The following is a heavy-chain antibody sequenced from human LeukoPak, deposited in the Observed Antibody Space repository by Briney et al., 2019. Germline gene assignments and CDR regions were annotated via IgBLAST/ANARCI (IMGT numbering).Heavy chain of an antibody. J-gene: IGHJ2*01. V-gene: IGHV1-58*02. CDR3: AAVSVYDSSGYYYSDWYFDL. D-gene: IGHD3-22*01. CDR1: GFTFTSSA. CDR2: IVVGSGNT. Sequence: GTSVKVSCKASGFTFTSSAMQWVRQARGRRLEWIGWIVVGSGNTNYAQKFQERVTITRDMSTSTAYMELSSLRSEDTAVYYCAAVSVYDSSGYYYSDWYFDLWGRGTLVTVSS.